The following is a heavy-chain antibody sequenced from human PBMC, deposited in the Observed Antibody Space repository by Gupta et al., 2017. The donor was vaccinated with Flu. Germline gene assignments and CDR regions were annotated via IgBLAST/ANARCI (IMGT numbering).Heavy chain of an antibody. D-gene: IGHD5-18*01. CDR2: IHPGDSDA. Sequence: EVQLVQSGAEVKKPGDSLKISCKASGDSLTNYWIGWVRQMSGMGLEWMGIIHPGDSDAQYSPSFQGQVTISADKSINTAYLQWRSLKASDTAIYYCAKRRYTNLSLKNWSDPWGQGTLVTVSS. J-gene: IGHJ5*02. CDR1: GDSLTNYW. CDR3: AKRRYTNLSLKNWSDP. V-gene: IGHV5-51*03.